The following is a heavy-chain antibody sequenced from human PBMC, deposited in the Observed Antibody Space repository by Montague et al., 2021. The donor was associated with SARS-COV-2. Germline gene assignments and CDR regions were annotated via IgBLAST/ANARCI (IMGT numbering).Heavy chain of an antibody. J-gene: IGHJ6*02. Sequence: SETLSLTCNVSGRSMRSDRYYWVWIREPPGRSLEWIGDVVYSGTTCYXSSLKSRVTISADTSKNEFFLEMTSVTAADTAVYYCAIQAGDYGYFGGIYYYNEVDVWCQGTTVTVSS. CDR2: VVYSGTT. CDR3: AIQAGDYGYFGGIYYYNEVDV. D-gene: IGHD4-17*01. CDR1: GRSMRSDRYY. V-gene: IGHV4-39*01.